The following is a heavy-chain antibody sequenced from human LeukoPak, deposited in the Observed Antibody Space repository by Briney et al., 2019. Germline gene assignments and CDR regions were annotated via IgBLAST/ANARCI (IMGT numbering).Heavy chain of an antibody. V-gene: IGHV4-59*08. D-gene: IGHD1/OR15-1a*01. Sequence: SETLSLTCTVSGGSINTYYWSWIRQPPGKGLEWIGSIYYSGSTNNNPSLKRRVTISVDTSKNQFSLKLSSVTAADTAVYYCARRGRSATTTYYFDYWGQGTLVTVSS. CDR1: GGSINTYY. J-gene: IGHJ4*02. CDR2: IYYSGST. CDR3: ARRGRSATTTYYFDY.